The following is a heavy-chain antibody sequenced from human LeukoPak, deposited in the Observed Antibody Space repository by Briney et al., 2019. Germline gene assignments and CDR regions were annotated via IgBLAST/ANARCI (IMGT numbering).Heavy chain of an antibody. CDR2: ISSSSSTI. D-gene: IGHD3-22*01. CDR3: ARDGLSGYPCGY. Sequence: GGSLRLSCAASGFTFSSYSMNWVRQAPGKGLEWVSYISSSSSTIYYADSVKGRFTISRDNAKNSLYLQMNSLRAEDTAVYYCARDGLSGYPCGYWGREPWSPSPQ. J-gene: IGHJ4*02. V-gene: IGHV3-48*01. CDR1: GFTFSSYS.